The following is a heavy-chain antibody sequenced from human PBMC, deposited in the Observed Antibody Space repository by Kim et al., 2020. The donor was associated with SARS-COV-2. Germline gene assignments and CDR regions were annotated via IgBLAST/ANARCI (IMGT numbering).Heavy chain of an antibody. J-gene: IGHJ3*02. CDR3: ARKGDYGDLGAFDI. CDR2: IGTAGDT. V-gene: IGHV3-13*01. D-gene: IGHD4-17*01. CDR1: GFTFSSYD. Sequence: GGSLRLSCAASGFTFSSYDMHWVRQATGKGLEWVSAIGTAGDTYYPGSVKGRFTISRENAKNSLYLQMNSLRAGDTAVYYCARKGDYGDLGAFDIWGQGTMVTVSS.